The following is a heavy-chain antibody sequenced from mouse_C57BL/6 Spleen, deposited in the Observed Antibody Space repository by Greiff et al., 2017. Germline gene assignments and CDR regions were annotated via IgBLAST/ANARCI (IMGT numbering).Heavy chain of an antibody. D-gene: IGHD2-2*01. CDR2: ISSGGSYT. CDR3: ARGDAWFAY. J-gene: IGHJ1*03. CDR1: GFTFSSYG. V-gene: IGHV5-6*01. Sequence: EVNVVESGGDLVKPGGSLKLSCAASGFTFSSYGMSWVRQTPDKRLEWVATISSGGSYTYYPDSVKGRFTISRDNAKNTLYLQMSSLKSEDTAMYYCARGDAWFAYWGTGTTVTVSS.